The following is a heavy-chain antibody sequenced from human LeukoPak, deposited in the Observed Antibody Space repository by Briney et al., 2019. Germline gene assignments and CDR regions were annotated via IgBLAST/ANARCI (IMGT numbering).Heavy chain of an antibody. Sequence: SVKVSCKASGGTFSSYAISWVRQAPGQGLEWTGGIIPIFGTANYAQKFQGRVTITADESTSTAYMELSSLRSEDTAVYYCARWAIYDFWSGYYRPPGPYYYYMDVWGKGTTVTVSS. CDR2: IIPIFGTA. CDR3: ARWAIYDFWSGYYRPPGPYYYYMDV. J-gene: IGHJ6*03. V-gene: IGHV1-69*01. D-gene: IGHD3-3*01. CDR1: GGTFSSYA.